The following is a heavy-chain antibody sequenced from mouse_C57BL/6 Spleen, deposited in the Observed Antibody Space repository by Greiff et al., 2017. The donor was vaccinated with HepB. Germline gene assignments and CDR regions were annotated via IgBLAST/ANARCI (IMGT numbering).Heavy chain of an antibody. CDR1: GYTFTSYW. V-gene: IGHV1-69*01. D-gene: IGHD1-1*01. CDR3: ARGHYGSGDYFDY. Sequence: QVHVKQPGAELVMPGASVKLSCKASGYTFTSYWMHWVKQRPGQGLEWIGEIDPSDSYTNYNQKFKGKSTLTVDKSSSTAYMQLSSLTSEDSAVYYWARGHYGSGDYFDYWGQGTTLTVSS. J-gene: IGHJ2*01. CDR2: IDPSDSYT.